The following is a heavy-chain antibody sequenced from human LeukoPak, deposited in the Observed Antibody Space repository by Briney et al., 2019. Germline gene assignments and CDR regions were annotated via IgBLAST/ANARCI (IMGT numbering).Heavy chain of an antibody. D-gene: IGHD6-19*01. J-gene: IGHJ4*02. Sequence: SDTVSLICTVSGGSNRNHYWFWLPQPAGGGLVGMGRLHQWGSTNYNTSLKSRVAISVDTSTNHFSPKLSSVTAADTAVDYCARPRSSSGWDGDFDSWGQGTLVTVSS. CDR2: LHQWGST. V-gene: IGHV4-4*07. CDR1: GGSNRNHY. CDR3: ARPRSSSGWDGDFDS.